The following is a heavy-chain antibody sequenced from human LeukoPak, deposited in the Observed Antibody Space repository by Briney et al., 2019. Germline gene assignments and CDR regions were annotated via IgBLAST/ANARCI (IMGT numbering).Heavy chain of an antibody. V-gene: IGHV3-21*01. D-gene: IGHD1-26*01. CDR3: ARDEVEQTFNY. CDR1: GFTLSSYS. Sequence: GGSLRLSCAASGFTLSSYSMNWVRQAPGKGLEWVSSISSSSSYIYYADSVKGRFTISRDNAKNSLYLQMNSLRAEDTAVYYCARDEVEQTFNYWGQGTLVTVSS. CDR2: ISSSSSYI. J-gene: IGHJ4*02.